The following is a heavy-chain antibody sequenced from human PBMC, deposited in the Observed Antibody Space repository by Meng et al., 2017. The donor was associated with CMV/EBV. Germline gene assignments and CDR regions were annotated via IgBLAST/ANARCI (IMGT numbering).Heavy chain of an antibody. CDR1: GGSISSSSYY. J-gene: IGHJ5*02. D-gene: IGHD1-26*01. V-gene: IGHV4-39*07. Sequence: ESLKISCTVSGGSISSSSYYWGWIRQPPGKGLEWIGSIYYSGSTYYNPSLKSRVTISVDTSKNQFSLKLSSVTAADTAMYYCASLVGAPLLAWGQGTLVTVSS. CDR2: IYYSGST. CDR3: ASLVGAPLLA.